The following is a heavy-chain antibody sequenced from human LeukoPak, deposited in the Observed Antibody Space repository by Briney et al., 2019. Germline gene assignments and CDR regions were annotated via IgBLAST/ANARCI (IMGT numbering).Heavy chain of an antibody. CDR1: GFTFSSYS. V-gene: IGHV3-21*01. Sequence: GGSLRLSCAASGFTFSSYSMNWVRQAPGKGLEWVSSISSSSSYIYYADSVKGRFTISRDNAKNSLYLQMNSLRAEDTAVYYCAREEVERWGDHWGQGTLVTVSS. J-gene: IGHJ4*02. CDR2: ISSSSSYI. D-gene: IGHD3-3*01. CDR3: AREEVERWGDH.